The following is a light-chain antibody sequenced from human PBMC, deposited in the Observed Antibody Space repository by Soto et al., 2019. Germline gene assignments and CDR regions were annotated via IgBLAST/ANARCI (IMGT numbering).Light chain of an antibody. CDR1: QSVSSSY. J-gene: IGKJ1*01. Sequence: EIVLTQSPGTLSLSPGERATLSCRASQSVSSSYLAWYQQKPGQAPRLLIYGASSRATGIPDRFSGSGSGTEFTLTISSLQSEDFAVYYCQQYGSSGTFGQGTKVDIK. V-gene: IGKV3-20*01. CDR2: GAS. CDR3: QQYGSSGT.